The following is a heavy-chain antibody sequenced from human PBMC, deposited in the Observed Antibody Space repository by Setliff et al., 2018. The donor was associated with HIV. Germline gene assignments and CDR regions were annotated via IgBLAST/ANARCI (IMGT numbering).Heavy chain of an antibody. J-gene: IGHJ3*01. CDR2: IKDDESEN. Sequence: GGSLRLSCAGSGFMFSDYWLHWVRQAPGKGLEWVADIKDDESENYYVDSVRGRFTISRDNARNSLFLQMNNLRADDTAVYYCARDRSPRGDGPSYDFAWALDLWGQGTMVTVSS. V-gene: IGHV3-7*01. CDR3: ARDRSPRGDGPSYDFAWALDL. D-gene: IGHD2-21*01. CDR1: GFMFSDYW.